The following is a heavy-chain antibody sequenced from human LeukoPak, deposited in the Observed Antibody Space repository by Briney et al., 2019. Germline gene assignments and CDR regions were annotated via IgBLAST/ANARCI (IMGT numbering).Heavy chain of an antibody. V-gene: IGHV4-59*01. CDR2: FHNSRTT. D-gene: IGHD3-22*01. CDR3: AGLIYDSSGYLDY. Sequence: PSETLSLTCTVSGGSISGYSWTWIRQPPGQGLEWIGYFHNSRTTSYNPSLTGRVTISVDTAMDQISLKLNSVTAADTAVYYCAGLIYDSSGYLDYWGQGTLVTVSS. J-gene: IGHJ4*02. CDR1: GGSISGYS.